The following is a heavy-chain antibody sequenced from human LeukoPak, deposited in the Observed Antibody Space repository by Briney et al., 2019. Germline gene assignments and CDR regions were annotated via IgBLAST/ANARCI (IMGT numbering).Heavy chain of an antibody. CDR2: ISSSSNHI. D-gene: IGHD3-16*01. CDR1: GFTFSSYS. V-gene: IGHV3-21*01. J-gene: IGHJ4*02. Sequence: GGSLRLSCAASGFTFSSYSMNWVRQAPGKGLEWVSSISSSSNHIYYADSVKGRFTISRDNAKNSLYLQMNSLRAEDTAVYYCAKDFGEFDYWGQGTLVTVSS. CDR3: AKDFGEFDY.